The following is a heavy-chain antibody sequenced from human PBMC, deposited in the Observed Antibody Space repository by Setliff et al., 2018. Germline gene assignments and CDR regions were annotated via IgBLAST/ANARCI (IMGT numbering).Heavy chain of an antibody. CDR3: ARVTSSGWYAGLES. J-gene: IGHJ4*02. Sequence: PGGSLRLSCAASGFTFSSYAMTWVRQAPGKGLEWVSGISGYGSRTYYADSVKGRSTISRDNAKNSLYLQMNSLRAEDTAVYYCARVTSSGWYAGLESWGQGTPVTVSS. V-gene: IGHV3-23*01. CDR2: ISGYGSRT. CDR1: GFTFSSYA. D-gene: IGHD6-19*01.